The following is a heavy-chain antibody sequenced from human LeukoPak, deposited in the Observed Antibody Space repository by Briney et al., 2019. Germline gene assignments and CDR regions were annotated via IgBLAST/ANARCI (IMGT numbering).Heavy chain of an antibody. D-gene: IGHD3-3*01. J-gene: IGHJ5*02. CDR1: GGTFINYA. CDR3: ARDRVVSGGVIIIGNWFDP. CDR2: IIPISGPA. Sequence: SVKVSCKTSGGTFINYAFNWVRQAPGQGLEWMGGIIPISGPANYAQKFRGRVTIIADESTNTAYMELSSLRSEDTAVYYCARDRVVSGGVIIIGNWFDPWGQGTLVTVSS. V-gene: IGHV1-69*13.